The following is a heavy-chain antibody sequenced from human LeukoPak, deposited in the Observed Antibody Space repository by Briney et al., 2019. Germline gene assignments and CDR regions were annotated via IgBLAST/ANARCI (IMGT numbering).Heavy chain of an antibody. Sequence: GGSLRLSCAASGFTFSDYYMSWIRQAPGKGLEWVSYISSSGSTIYYADSVKGRFTIPRDNAKNSLYLQMNSLRAEDTAVYYCAKDRYDFWSGNFDYWGQGTLVTVSS. CDR1: GFTFSDYY. V-gene: IGHV3-11*01. J-gene: IGHJ4*02. D-gene: IGHD3-3*01. CDR3: AKDRYDFWSGNFDY. CDR2: ISSSGSTI.